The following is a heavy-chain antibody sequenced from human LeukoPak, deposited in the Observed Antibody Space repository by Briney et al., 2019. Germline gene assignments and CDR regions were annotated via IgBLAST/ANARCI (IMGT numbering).Heavy chain of an antibody. J-gene: IGHJ6*03. V-gene: IGHV3-21*04. CDR1: GFNFSDYT. CDR2: VSGKSDYI. CDR3: VKDKDGYFYYMDV. D-gene: IGHD4-17*01. Sequence: GGSLRLSCAASGFNFSDYTMTWVRQAPGKGLEWVSSVSGKSDYIYYADSVKGRFTIARDNAKNSIYLQMNSLRSEDTALYYCVKDKDGYFYYMDVWGKGSSVTVSS.